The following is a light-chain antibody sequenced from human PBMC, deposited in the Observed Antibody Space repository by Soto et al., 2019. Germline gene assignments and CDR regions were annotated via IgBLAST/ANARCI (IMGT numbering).Light chain of an antibody. J-gene: IGLJ1*01. CDR2: EVS. Sequence: QSVLTQPPSASGSPGQSVTISCTGTSSDVGGYRYVSWYQQHPGKAPKLIIYEVSKRPSGVPDRFSGSKSGNTASLTVSGLQAEDEADYYCNSYAGGSYVFGTGTKVNVL. CDR1: SSDVGGYRY. V-gene: IGLV2-8*01. CDR3: NSYAGGSYV.